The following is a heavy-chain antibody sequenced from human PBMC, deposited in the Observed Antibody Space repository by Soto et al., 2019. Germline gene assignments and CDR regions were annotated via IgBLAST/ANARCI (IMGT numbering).Heavy chain of an antibody. D-gene: IGHD2-21*01. V-gene: IGHV3-53*01. CDR2: IYSGGST. CDR3: ARASMAYYFDY. Sequence: EVQLVESGGGLIQPGGSLRLSCAASGFTVSSNYMSWVRQAPGKGLEWVSVIYSGGSTYYADSVKGRFTISRDNSKNTLYLQMNSLRPEDTAVYYCARASMAYYFDYWGQGTLVTVSS. CDR1: GFTVSSNY. J-gene: IGHJ4*02.